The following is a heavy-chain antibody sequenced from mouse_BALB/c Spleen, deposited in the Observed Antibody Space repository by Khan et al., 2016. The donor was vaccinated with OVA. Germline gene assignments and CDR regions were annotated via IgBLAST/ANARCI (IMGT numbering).Heavy chain of an antibody. Sequence: QVQLQQSGAELAKPGASVKMSCTASGYTFTSYWMHWIKQRPGQGLEWIGYINPTSGYTDYHQKFKDKATLTADKSSSTAYMQLSSLTSDDSAVYYWARDRIDYWGQGTALTVSS. V-gene: IGHV1-7*01. CDR2: INPTSGYT. J-gene: IGHJ2*01. CDR3: ARDRIDY. CDR1: GYTFTSYW.